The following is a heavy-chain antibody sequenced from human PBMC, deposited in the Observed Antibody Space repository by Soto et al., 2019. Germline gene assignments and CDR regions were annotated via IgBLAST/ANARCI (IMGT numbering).Heavy chain of an antibody. J-gene: IGHJ4*01. Sequence: ASVKVSCKASGGTFSSYAISWVRQAPGQGLEWMGGIIPIFGTANYAQKFQGRVTITADESTSTAYMELSSLRSDDTAVYYCARGSMGYCTNGVCSKVDYWGQGTLVTHSS. CDR2: IIPIFGTA. CDR1: GGTFSSYA. D-gene: IGHD2-8*01. CDR3: ARGSMGYCTNGVCSKVDY. V-gene: IGHV1-69*13.